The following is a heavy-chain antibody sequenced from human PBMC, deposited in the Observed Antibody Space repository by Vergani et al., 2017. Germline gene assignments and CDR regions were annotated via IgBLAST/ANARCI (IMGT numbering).Heavy chain of an antibody. J-gene: IGHJ6*02. CDR3: ARDLRAEVLRYFDWFIYYGMDV. V-gene: IGHV3-7*01. CDR1: GFTFSSYW. Sequence: EVQLVKSGGGLVQPGGSLRLSGAASGFTFSSYWMSWVRQAPGKGLDWVANIKQDGSEKYYMDSVKGRFTISRDNAKNSLYLQMNSLRAEDTAVYYCARDLRAEVLRYFDWFIYYGMDVWGQGTTVTVSS. D-gene: IGHD3-9*01. CDR2: IKQDGSEK.